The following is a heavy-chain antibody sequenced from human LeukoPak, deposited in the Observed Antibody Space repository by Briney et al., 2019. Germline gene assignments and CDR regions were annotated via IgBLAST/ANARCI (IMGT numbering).Heavy chain of an antibody. CDR2: INTDGSST. V-gene: IGHV3-74*01. CDR3: ARAPNDYWSSYSASFDS. D-gene: IGHD3-3*01. Sequence: GGSLRLSCAASGFTFSSYWMHWVRQAPGKGLVWVSRINTDGSSTGYADSVKGRFTISRDNAKNTLYLQMNSLRAEETAVYYCARAPNDYWSSYSASFDSCGHGTLVTVSS. J-gene: IGHJ4*01. CDR1: GFTFSSYW.